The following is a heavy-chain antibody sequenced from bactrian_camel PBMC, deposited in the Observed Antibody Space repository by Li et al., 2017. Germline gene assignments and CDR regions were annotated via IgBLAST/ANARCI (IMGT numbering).Heavy chain of an antibody. D-gene: IGHD1*01. Sequence: HVQLVESGGDSVQAGGSLQLSCVASVHAYNGYCLGWFRQPPGKEREEVATYDSNGRMTYADSVKGRFTISKDGAKNTLYLQMSSLNPEDTAMYYCAADQTDCYSASWFLFMMSPDFGVWGQGTQVTVS. J-gene: IGHJ6*01. V-gene: IGHV3S57*01. CDR3: AADQTDCYSASWFLFMMSPDFGV. CDR2: YDSNGRM. CDR1: VHAYNGYC.